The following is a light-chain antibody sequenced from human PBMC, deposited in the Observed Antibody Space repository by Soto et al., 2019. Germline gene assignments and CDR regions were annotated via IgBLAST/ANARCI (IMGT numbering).Light chain of an antibody. J-gene: IGKJ1*01. CDR3: QRSYSTPS. CDR1: QSISSY. V-gene: IGKV1-39*01. CDR2: APS. Sequence: DIQMTQSPSSLSASVGDRVTITCRASQSISSYLNWYQQKPGKSPKLLIYAPSILQSGVPSRFSCSGSGTDFTLTISSLQPEDFATYYCQRSYSTPSFGRGTKVEIK.